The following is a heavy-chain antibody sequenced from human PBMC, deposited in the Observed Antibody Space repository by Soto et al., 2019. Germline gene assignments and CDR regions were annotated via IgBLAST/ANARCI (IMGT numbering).Heavy chain of an antibody. V-gene: IGHV4-34*01. J-gene: IGHJ5*02. Sequence: QVQLQQWGAGLLKPSETLSLTCAVYGGSFSGYYWSWIRQPPGKGLEWIGEINHSGSTNYNPSLKSRVTISVDTSKNQFSLKLSSVTAADTAVYYCARGSSGWYGTNWCDPWGQGTLVTVSS. CDR2: INHSGST. CDR3: ARGSSGWYGTNWCDP. CDR1: GGSFSGYY. D-gene: IGHD6-19*01.